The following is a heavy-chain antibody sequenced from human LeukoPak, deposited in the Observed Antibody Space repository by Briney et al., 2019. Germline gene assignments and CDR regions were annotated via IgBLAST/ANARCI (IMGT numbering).Heavy chain of an antibody. CDR2: VYSSGST. D-gene: IGHD1-14*01. CDR3: ARDPDGYNWFDS. CDR1: GASISSYY. V-gene: IGHV4-4*07. Sequence: SETLSLTCTVSGASISSYYWSWIPQPAGKGREWIGRVYSSGSTNYNPSLKSRVTMSEDTSKNQFSLKLRSVTAADTAVYYCARDPDGYNWFDSWGQGTQVTVST. J-gene: IGHJ5*01.